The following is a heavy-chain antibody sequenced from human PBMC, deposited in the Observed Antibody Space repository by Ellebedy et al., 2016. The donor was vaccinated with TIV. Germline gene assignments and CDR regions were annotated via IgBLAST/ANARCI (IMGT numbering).Heavy chain of an antibody. J-gene: IGHJ4*02. CDR3: ARADSNNFTR. Sequence: MPSETLSLTCTVSGGPVSSGRYSRSCIRQLPGTGLERIGYIHYSGSTYYNPSLKSLLTMSEDKSKNQFSLKLSPVTAADTAVYHCARADSNNFTRWGQGTLVTVSS. V-gene: IGHV4-31*01. CDR2: IHYSGST. D-gene: IGHD1-1*01. CDR1: GGPVSSGRYS.